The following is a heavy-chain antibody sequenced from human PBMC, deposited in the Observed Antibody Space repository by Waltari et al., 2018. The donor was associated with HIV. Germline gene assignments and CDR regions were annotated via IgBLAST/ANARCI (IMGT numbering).Heavy chain of an antibody. CDR1: GFALNSVW. CDR2: IKTKGDGGAT. V-gene: IGHV3-15*01. Sequence: VQLVVFGGGLVKPGGSLRLACAAAGFALNSVWMSWVRQAPGKGLEWVGRIKTKGDGGATDYAAAVKGRFTISRDDSKNTVYLQMNSLKIEDTAVYYCTSEEDYGSGSHFDYWGQGTLVTVSS. D-gene: IGHD3-10*01. CDR3: TSEEDYGSGSHFDY. J-gene: IGHJ4*02.